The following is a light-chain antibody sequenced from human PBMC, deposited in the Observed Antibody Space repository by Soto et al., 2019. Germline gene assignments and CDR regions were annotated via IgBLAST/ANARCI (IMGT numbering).Light chain of an antibody. CDR1: QTVSSN. CDR2: GAS. CDR3: QQYNNWPRT. J-gene: IGKJ1*01. Sequence: IVMQQFPAPLFGPPGEKPTLSSRASQTVSSNLAWYQQKPGQAPRLLIYGASTRATGIPARFSGSGSGTEFTLTISSLQSEDFAVYYCQQYNNWPRTFGQGTKVDI. V-gene: IGKV3-15*01.